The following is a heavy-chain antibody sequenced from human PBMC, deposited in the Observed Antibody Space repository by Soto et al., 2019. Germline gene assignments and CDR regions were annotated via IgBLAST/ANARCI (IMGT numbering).Heavy chain of an antibody. V-gene: IGHV1-18*01. CDR2: ISGYNGDT. Sequence: ALVKRSCKASGYTFTSYGITWVRQAPGQGLEWMGWISGYNGDTNYAQKFQGRVSLTTDTSTSTGYLEVMTLRPDDTAVYYCASEGSYHDLDYWGLGTLVTVSA. J-gene: IGHJ4*02. D-gene: IGHD3-22*01. CDR3: ASEGSYHDLDY. CDR1: GYTFTSYG.